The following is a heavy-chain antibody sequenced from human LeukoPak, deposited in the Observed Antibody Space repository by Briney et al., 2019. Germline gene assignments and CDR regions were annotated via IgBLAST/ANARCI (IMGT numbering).Heavy chain of an antibody. V-gene: IGHV3-21*01. CDR3: ARDREGYYYDSSGSGAFDI. CDR1: GFTFSSYS. Sequence: GGSLRLSCAASGFTFSSYSMNRVRQAPGKGLEWVSSISSSSSYIYYADSVKGRFTISRDNAKNSLYLQMNSLRAEDTAVYYCARDREGYYYDSSGSGAFDIWGQGTMVTVSS. J-gene: IGHJ3*02. D-gene: IGHD3-22*01. CDR2: ISSSSSYI.